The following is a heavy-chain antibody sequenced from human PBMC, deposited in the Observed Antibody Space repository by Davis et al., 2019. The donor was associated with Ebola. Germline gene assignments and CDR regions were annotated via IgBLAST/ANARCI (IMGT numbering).Heavy chain of an antibody. V-gene: IGHV7-4-1*02. Sequence: AASVKVSCKASGYTFTSYAMNWVRQAPGQGLEWMGWINTNTGNPTYAQGFTGRFVFSLDTSVSTAYLQISSLKAEDTAVYYCARGSHASRKNWFDPWGQGTLVTVSS. CDR1: GYTFTSYA. CDR3: ARGSHASRKNWFDP. J-gene: IGHJ5*02. CDR2: INTNTGNP.